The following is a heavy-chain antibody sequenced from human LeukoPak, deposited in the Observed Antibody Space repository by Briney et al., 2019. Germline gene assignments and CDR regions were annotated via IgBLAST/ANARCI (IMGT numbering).Heavy chain of an antibody. CDR3: ARSDNHCSSTSCYLVDP. CDR1: GYTFTSYG. J-gene: IGHJ5*02. V-gene: IGHV1-18*01. Sequence: ASVKVSCKASGYTFTSYGISWVRQAPGQGLEWMGWISAHNSNTNYAQKLQGRVTMTTDTSTSTAYMELRSLRSDDTAVYYCARSDNHCSSTSCYLVDPWGQGTLVTVSS. CDR2: ISAHNSNT. D-gene: IGHD2-2*01.